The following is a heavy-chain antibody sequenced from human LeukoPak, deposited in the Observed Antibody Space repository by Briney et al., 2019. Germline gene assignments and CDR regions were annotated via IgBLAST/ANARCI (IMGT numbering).Heavy chain of an antibody. J-gene: IGHJ4*02. CDR1: GFTFRNYW. CDR3: ARDQWRLFDY. CDR2: IKEDGSDK. V-gene: IGHV3-7*04. Sequence: PGESLRLSCAASGFTFRNYWMTWVRQAPGKGLEWVANIKEDGSDKYYEDSVKGRFTISRDNAKNSLYLEMKSLRAEDTAVYFCARDQWRLFDYWGQGTLVAVSS. D-gene: IGHD2-21*02.